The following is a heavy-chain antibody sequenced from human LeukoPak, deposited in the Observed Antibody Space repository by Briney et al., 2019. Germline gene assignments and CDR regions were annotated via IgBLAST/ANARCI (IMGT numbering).Heavy chain of an antibody. CDR3: ARDRGPNTFDH. CDR2: MKQDGSEE. Sequence: GGSLRLSCAASGFAFSNYWLGWVRQAPGRWLEWVANMKQDGSEEYYVESVRGRFTISRDNAKNSLYLQMNSLRVEDTGVYYCARDRGPNTFDHWGQGTLVTVSS. V-gene: IGHV3-7*01. J-gene: IGHJ4*02. CDR1: GFAFSNYW. D-gene: IGHD3-10*01.